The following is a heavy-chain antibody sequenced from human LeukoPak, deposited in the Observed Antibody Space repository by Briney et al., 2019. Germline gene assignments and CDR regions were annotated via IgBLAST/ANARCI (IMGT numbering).Heavy chain of an antibody. Sequence: QPGGSLRLSCAASGFTFSGSAMHWVRRASGKGLEWVGRIRSKANSYATAYAASVKGRFTISRDDSKNTAYLQMNSLKTEDTAVYYCTRHGPGSGYLRGDDYWGQETLVTVSS. CDR1: GFTFSGSA. J-gene: IGHJ4*02. CDR3: TRHGPGSGYLRGDDY. D-gene: IGHD3-22*01. V-gene: IGHV3-73*01. CDR2: IRSKANSYAT.